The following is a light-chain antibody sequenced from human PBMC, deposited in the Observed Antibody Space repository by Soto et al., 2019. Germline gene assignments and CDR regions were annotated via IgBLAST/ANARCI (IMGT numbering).Light chain of an antibody. V-gene: IGKV3-20*01. CDR2: GAS. Sequence: ENVLTESPGTLSLSPGERATLSCRASQSVSSSHLAWYQQKPGQAPRLLMYGASRRATGIPDRFSGSGSGTDFTLTISRLEPEDFVVYYCQQYGSSPSITFGQGTRLEIK. CDR3: QQYGSSPSIT. J-gene: IGKJ5*01. CDR1: QSVSSSH.